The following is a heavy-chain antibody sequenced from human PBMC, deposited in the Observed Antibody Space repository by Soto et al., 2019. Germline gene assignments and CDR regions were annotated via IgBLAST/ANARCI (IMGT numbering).Heavy chain of an antibody. D-gene: IGHD3-10*01. J-gene: IGHJ6*02. CDR2: IYYSGST. CDR1: GGSISSYY. CDR3: ARVPYYGSGTYDYYYYGMDV. Sequence: SETLSLTCTVSGGSISSYYCSWIRQPPGKGLEWIGYIYYSGSTNYNPSLKSRVTISVDTSKNQFSLKLSSVTAADTAVYYCARVPYYGSGTYDYYYYGMDVWGQGTTVTVSS. V-gene: IGHV4-59*01.